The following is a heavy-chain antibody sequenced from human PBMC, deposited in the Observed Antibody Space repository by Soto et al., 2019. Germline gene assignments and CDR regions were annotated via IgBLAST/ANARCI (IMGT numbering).Heavy chain of an antibody. V-gene: IGHV1-18*01. Sequence: ASVKVSCTASGGTFSSYAISWVRQAPGQGLEWMGWISAYNGNRNYAQKVQGRVTMTTDTSTNTAYMELRSLRSDDTAVYYCARDQVGATGDYWGQGTLVTVS. J-gene: IGHJ4*02. CDR3: ARDQVGATGDY. CDR1: GGTFSSYA. CDR2: ISAYNGNR. D-gene: IGHD1-26*01.